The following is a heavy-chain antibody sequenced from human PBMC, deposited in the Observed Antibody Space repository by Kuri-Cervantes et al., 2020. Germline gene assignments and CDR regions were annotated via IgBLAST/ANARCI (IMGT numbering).Heavy chain of an antibody. CDR1: GFNINTYI. Sequence: GGSLRLSCAASGFNINTYIMHWVCQAPVKGLEWVSAINWNGGSTAYADSVKCRFTIFRDNSKNMLYLQMNSLRAEDTAVYYCAKARYPRDPMILVVLTTIFFDSWGQGSLVTVSS. D-gene: IGHD3-22*01. CDR2: INWNGGST. V-gene: IGHV3-20*04. J-gene: IGHJ4*02. CDR3: AKARYPRDPMILVVLTTIFFDS.